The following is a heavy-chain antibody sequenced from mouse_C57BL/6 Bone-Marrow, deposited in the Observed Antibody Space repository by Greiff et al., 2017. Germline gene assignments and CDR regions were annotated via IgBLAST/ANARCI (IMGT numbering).Heavy chain of an antibody. Sequence: VQLQQSGPELARPWASVKISCQAFYTFSRRVHFAIRDTNYWMQWVKQRPGQGLEWIRAIYPGNGDTSDNQKFKGKATLTADKSSSTAYMQLSILTAEDSAVYYCAYYYGSSNWYFDVWGTGTTVTVSS. CDR2: GQGLEWIR. CDR3: AEDSAVYYCAYYYGSSNWYFDV. CDR1: YTFSRRVH. V-gene: IGHV1-87*01. J-gene: IGHJ1*03. D-gene: IGHD1-1*01.